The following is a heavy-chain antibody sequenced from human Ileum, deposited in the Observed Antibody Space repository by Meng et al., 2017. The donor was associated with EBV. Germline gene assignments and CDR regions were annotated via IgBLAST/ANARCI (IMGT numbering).Heavy chain of an antibody. V-gene: IGHV4-34*01. Sequence: QVQLQQWGAGLLKPSETLSLTCAVYGGSFSGYYWSWIRQPPGKGLEWIGEINHRGGAFYNPSLKSRVTMSIDTSKNQFSLKLNSVTAADTAVYYCASHPGGNSQYYSSGDDYWGQGALVTASS. D-gene: IGHD3-22*01. CDR1: GGSFSGYY. CDR3: ASHPGGNSQYYSSGDDY. J-gene: IGHJ4*02. CDR2: INHRGGA.